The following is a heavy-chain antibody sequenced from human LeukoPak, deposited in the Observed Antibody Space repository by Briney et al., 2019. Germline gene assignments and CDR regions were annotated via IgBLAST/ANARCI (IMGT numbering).Heavy chain of an antibody. J-gene: IGHJ4*02. CDR2: ISSSGSTI. CDR3: ARTVLLWFGESEAIDY. Sequence: GGSLRLSCAASGFTFSDYYMSWIRQAPGKGLEWVSYISSSGSTIYYADSVKGRFTISRDNAKNSLYLQMNSLRAEDTAVYYCARTVLLWFGESEAIDYWGQGTLVTVSS. CDR1: GFTFSDYY. V-gene: IGHV3-11*04. D-gene: IGHD3-10*01.